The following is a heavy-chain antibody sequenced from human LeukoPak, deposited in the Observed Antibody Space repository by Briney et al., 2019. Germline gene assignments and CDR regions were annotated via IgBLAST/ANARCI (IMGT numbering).Heavy chain of an antibody. CDR3: ARGGSSGYYSQSKFDY. CDR1: GFTFSNYW. D-gene: IGHD3-22*01. Sequence: GGSLRLSCGASGFTFSNYWMTWVRQAPGKGLEWVANIRQDGGEKYYVDSVKGRFTISRDNAKNPLYLQMSSLRAEDTAVYYCARGGSSGYYSQSKFDYWGQGTLVTVSS. V-gene: IGHV3-7*01. CDR2: IRQDGGEK. J-gene: IGHJ4*02.